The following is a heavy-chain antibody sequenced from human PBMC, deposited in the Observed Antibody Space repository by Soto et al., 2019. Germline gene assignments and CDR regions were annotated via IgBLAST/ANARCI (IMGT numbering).Heavy chain of an antibody. CDR3: ARGQRFSDWFDP. CDR2: IYSSGST. CDR1: GGTISGYY. Sequence: SETLSLTCTVTGGTISGYYWTWIRQSAGGGLEWIGRIYSSGSTNYNPSLKSRVTISLDTSMNHFSLRLSSVTAADTAVYYCARGQRFSDWFDPWCQGTLVTVSS. V-gene: IGHV4-4*07. D-gene: IGHD3-3*01. J-gene: IGHJ5*02.